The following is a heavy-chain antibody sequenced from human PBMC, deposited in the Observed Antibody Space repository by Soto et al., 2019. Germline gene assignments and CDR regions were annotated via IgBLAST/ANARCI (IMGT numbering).Heavy chain of an antibody. Sequence: PGESLRLSCPASGFTFTSYIMNWVRQAPGKGLEWVSSISSTTNYIYYGDSMKGRFTISRDNAKNSLYLEMNSLRAEDTAVYYCARESEDLTSNFDYWGQGTLVTVSS. V-gene: IGHV3-21*06. CDR3: ARESEDLTSNFDY. J-gene: IGHJ4*02. CDR1: GFTFTSYI. CDR2: ISSTTNYI.